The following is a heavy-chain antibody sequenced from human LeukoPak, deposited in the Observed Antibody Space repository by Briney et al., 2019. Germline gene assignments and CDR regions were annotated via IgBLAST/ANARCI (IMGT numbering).Heavy chain of an antibody. J-gene: IGHJ4*02. CDR1: GYTFTHYG. CDR3: ARDIGVDTDMIIGY. Sequence: ASVKVSCKASGYTFTHYGISWVRQAPGQGLEWIGWISAYNGNTNYARNLQGRVTVTTDTSTSTAYMELRSLRSDDTAVYYCARDIGVDTDMIIGYWGREPWSPSPQ. CDR2: ISAYNGNT. V-gene: IGHV1-18*01. D-gene: IGHD5-18*01.